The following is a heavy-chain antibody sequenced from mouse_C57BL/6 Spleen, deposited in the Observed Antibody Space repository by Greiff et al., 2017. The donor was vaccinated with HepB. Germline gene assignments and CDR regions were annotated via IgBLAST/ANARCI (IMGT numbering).Heavy chain of an antibody. CDR3: ARSPSNLAWFAY. V-gene: IGHV1-7*01. J-gene: IGHJ3*01. CDR2: INPSSGYT. Sequence: QVQLKESGAELVKPGASVKLSCKASGYTFTSYWMHWVKQRPGQGLEWIGYINPSSGYTKYNQKFKDKVTLTADKSSSTAYMQLSSLTYEDSAVYYCARSPSNLAWFAYWGQGTLVTVSA. D-gene: IGHD2-5*01. CDR1: GYTFTSYW.